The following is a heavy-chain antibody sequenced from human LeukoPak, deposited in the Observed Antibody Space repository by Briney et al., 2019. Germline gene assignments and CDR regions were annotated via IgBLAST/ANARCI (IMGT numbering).Heavy chain of an antibody. J-gene: IGHJ2*01. CDR2: INSDGSST. D-gene: IGHD1-20*01. CDR3: SRGGAPTGITVPTAVYWYFDL. Sequence: GGSLRLSCAASGFTFSSYWMHWVRQAPGKGLVWVSGINSDGSSTRYADSVKGRFTISRDNAKNTLYLQMNGLRAEDTAVYYCSRGGAPTGITVPTAVYWYFDLWGRGTLVTVSS. CDR1: GFTFSSYW. V-gene: IGHV3-74*01.